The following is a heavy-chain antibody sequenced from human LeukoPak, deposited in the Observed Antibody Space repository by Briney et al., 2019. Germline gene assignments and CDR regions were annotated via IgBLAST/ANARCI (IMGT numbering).Heavy chain of an antibody. J-gene: IGHJ4*02. V-gene: IGHV3-48*04. CDR2: ISSSSSTI. CDR1: GFTFSSYG. Sequence: GGSLRLSCAASGFTFSSYGMHWVRQAPGKGLEWVSYISSSSSTIYYADSVKGRFTISRDNAKNSLYLQMNSLRAEDTAVYYCARGVGGSGSYPFDYWGQGTLVTVSS. CDR3: ARGVGGSGSYPFDY. D-gene: IGHD3-10*01.